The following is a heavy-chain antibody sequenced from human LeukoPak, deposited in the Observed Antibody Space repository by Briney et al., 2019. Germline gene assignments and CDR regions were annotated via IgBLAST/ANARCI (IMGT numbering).Heavy chain of an antibody. Sequence: PSETLSLTCAVYGGSFSGYYWSWIRQPPGKRVEWIGYIYYSGSTNYNPSLKSRVTISLDTSKNPFSLKLSSVTAADTAVYYCARPYSSGYRGAFDIWGQGTMVTVSS. D-gene: IGHD6-19*01. CDR3: ARPYSSGYRGAFDI. CDR1: GGSFSGYY. CDR2: IYYSGST. V-gene: IGHV4-59*01. J-gene: IGHJ3*02.